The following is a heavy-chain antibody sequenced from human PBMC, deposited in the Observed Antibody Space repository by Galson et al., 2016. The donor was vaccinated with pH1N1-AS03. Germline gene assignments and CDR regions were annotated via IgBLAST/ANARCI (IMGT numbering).Heavy chain of an antibody. CDR1: GFTFNQYA. D-gene: IGHD3-10*01. J-gene: IGHJ4*01. CDR2: VSYDGAHT. Sequence: SLRLSCAASGFTFNQYAMHWVRQAPGKGLEWVGLVSYDGAHTYYADSVKGRFTISRGNSENTLYLQMTSLGPEDTAVYYCARELWFGVDYWGPGTLVTVSS. CDR3: ARELWFGVDY. V-gene: IGHV3-30-3*01.